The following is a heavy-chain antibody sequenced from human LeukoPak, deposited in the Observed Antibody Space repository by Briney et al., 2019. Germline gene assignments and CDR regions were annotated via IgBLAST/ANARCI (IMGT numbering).Heavy chain of an antibody. V-gene: IGHV4-4*07. D-gene: IGHD2-15*01. CDR2: IYTSGST. CDR3: ARDRSLAGSGQLPFDP. Sequence: SETLSLTCTVSGGSISSYYWSWIRQPTGKGLEWIGRIYTSGSTNYNPSLKSRVTMSVDTSKNQFSLKLSSVTAADTAVYYCARDRSLAGSGQLPFDPWGQGTLVTVSS. CDR1: GGSISSYY. J-gene: IGHJ5*02.